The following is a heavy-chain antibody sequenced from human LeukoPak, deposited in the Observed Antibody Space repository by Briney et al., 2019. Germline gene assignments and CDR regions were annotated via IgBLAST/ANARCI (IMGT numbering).Heavy chain of an antibody. J-gene: IGHJ4*02. V-gene: IGHV5-51*01. D-gene: IGHD3-22*01. CDR1: GYSFTSYW. CDR2: IYPGDSDT. CDR3: ARCPHYYDSSSYFYVGLYGDY. Sequence: GESLKISCKGSGYSFTSYWIGWVRQMPGKGLEWMGIIYPGDSDTRYSPSFQGQVTISADKSINTAYLQWSSLEASDTAMYYCARCPHYYDSSSYFYVGLYGDYWGQGTLVTVSS.